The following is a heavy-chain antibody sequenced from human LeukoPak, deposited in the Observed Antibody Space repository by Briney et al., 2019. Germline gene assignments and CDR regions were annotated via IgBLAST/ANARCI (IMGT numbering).Heavy chain of an antibody. V-gene: IGHV3-20*04. CDR1: GFTFDDYG. D-gene: IGHD4-17*01. CDR3: ARGDYGDFTAGKDY. J-gene: IGHJ4*02. CDR2: INWNSGST. Sequence: GGSLRLSCAASGFTFDDYGMSWVRQAPGKGLEWVSGINWNSGSTGYADSVKGRFTISRDNAKNSLYTQMNSLRAEDTALYYCARGDYGDFTAGKDYWGQGTLVTVSS.